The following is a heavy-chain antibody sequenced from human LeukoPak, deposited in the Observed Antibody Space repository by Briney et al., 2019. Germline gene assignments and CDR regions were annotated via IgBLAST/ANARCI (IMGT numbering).Heavy chain of an antibody. J-gene: IGHJ4*02. CDR3: ARVFDVVVPAAIGY. V-gene: IGHV3-21*01. CDR1: GFTFSSYS. CDR2: ISSSSYI. Sequence: AGGSLRLSCAASGFTFSSYSMNWVRQAPGKGVEWVSSISSSSYIYYADSVKGRFTISRDNAKNSLYLQMNSLRAEDTAVYYCARVFDVVVPAAIGYWGQGTLVTVSS. D-gene: IGHD2-2*02.